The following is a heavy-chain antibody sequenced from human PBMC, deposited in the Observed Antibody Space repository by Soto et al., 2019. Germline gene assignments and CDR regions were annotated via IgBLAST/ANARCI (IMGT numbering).Heavy chain of an antibody. CDR1: GFTFSSFA. CDR3: AKDRKSGGGWYWDY. J-gene: IGHJ4*02. Sequence: EVQLLESGGGLVQPGGSLRLSCAASGFTFSSFAMSWVRQAPGKGLEWVSGISGSGGSTYYADSVEGRFTISRDNSKNTLYLRMKSLRGEDTAVYYCAKDRKSGGGWYWDYWGQGTLVTVSS. D-gene: IGHD6-19*01. CDR2: ISGSGGST. V-gene: IGHV3-23*01.